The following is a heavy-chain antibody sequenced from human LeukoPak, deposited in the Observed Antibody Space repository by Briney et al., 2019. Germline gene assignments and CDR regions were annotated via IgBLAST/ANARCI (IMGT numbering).Heavy chain of an antibody. D-gene: IGHD3-10*01. Sequence: SETLSLTCTVSGDSIRSSYWSWIRQSPGKGLEWIGFIYTTGSTDYNPSLKSRVTISVDTSKNQFSLKLRSVTAADTAVYYCAREIWFGSKSYYYYYYMDVWGKGTTVTISS. CDR1: GDSIRSSY. J-gene: IGHJ6*03. CDR3: AREIWFGSKSYYYYYYMDV. V-gene: IGHV4-59*01. CDR2: IYTTGST.